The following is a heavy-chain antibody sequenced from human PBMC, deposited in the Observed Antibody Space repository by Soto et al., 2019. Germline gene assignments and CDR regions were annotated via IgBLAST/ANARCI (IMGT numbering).Heavy chain of an antibody. CDR2: IYSGGYT. V-gene: IGHV3-66*01. CDR1: GFTVSSTY. Sequence: GGSLRLSCAASGFTVSSTYMGWVRQAPGKGLEWVSVIYSGGYTYYADSVKGRFTISRDNSKNTLYLQMNSLRAEDTAVYYCARGYSSSYFDYWGQGTTVTVSS. D-gene: IGHD6-13*01. J-gene: IGHJ4*03. CDR3: ARGYSSSYFDY.